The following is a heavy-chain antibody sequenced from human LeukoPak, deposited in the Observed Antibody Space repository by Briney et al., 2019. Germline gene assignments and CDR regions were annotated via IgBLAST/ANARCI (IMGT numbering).Heavy chain of an antibody. CDR2: MNPKSGAT. CDR1: GYTFTIYD. Sequence: ASVKVSCKTSGYTFTIYDINWVRQATGRGLERMGWMNPKSGATGYAQKFQGRVTMTRDTSISTAYMELSSLTSDDTAVYYCARGFSDYDGTDYAFSYYWGQGTLVTVSS. J-gene: IGHJ4*02. CDR3: ARGFSDYDGTDYAFSYY. V-gene: IGHV1-8*01. D-gene: IGHD3-22*01.